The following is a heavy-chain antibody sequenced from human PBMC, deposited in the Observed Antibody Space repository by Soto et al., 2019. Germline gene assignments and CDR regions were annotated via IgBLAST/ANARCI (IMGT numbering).Heavy chain of an antibody. Sequence: GGSLRLSCAVSGFTFSSYSMNWVRQAPGKGLEWVSSISSSSSYIYYADSVKGRFTISRDNAKNSLYLQMNSLRAEDTAVYYCARNSAVMVLGVPNDYWGQGTLVTVSS. J-gene: IGHJ4*02. V-gene: IGHV3-21*01. D-gene: IGHD3-10*01. CDR2: ISSSSSYI. CDR1: GFTFSSYS. CDR3: ARNSAVMVLGVPNDY.